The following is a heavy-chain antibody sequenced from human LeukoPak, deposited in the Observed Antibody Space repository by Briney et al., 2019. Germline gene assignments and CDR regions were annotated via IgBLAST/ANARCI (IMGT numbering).Heavy chain of an antibody. CDR2: ISAYNGNT. CDR1: GYTFTSCG. Sequence: ASVKVSCKASGYTFTSCGISWVRQAPGQGLEWMGWISAYNGNTNYAQKLQGRVTMTTDTSTSTAYMELRSLRSDDTAVYYCARDDKTDYYYGMDVWGQGTTVTVSS. CDR3: ARDDKTDYYYGMDV. J-gene: IGHJ6*02. V-gene: IGHV1-18*01.